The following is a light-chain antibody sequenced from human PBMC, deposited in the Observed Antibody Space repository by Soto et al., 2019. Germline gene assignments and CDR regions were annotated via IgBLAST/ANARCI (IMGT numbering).Light chain of an antibody. CDR1: QTLLHSNGYNY. CDR2: LSS. Sequence: EIVMTQSPLSLPVTPGEPASISCRSSQTLLHSNGYNYLDWYLQRPGQSPQLLIYLSSNRPSGVPDRFSGSGSGTDFTLKISSVQAEDVGVYYCMQSLQTPFTFGPGTTVDIK. V-gene: IGKV2-28*01. J-gene: IGKJ3*01. CDR3: MQSLQTPFT.